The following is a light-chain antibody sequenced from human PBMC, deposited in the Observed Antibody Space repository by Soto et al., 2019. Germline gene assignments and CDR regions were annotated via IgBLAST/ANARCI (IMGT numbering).Light chain of an antibody. CDR2: GAS. Sequence: VLTQSPATLSLSPGGRAILSCRASQTVSRYYLSWYQKKPGQPPRLLIYGASTRATGVPDRFSGSGSGADFTLTNSSLQPEDFAVYYCQQALTFGGGTTVE. J-gene: IGKJ4*01. CDR1: QTVSRYY. CDR3: QQALT. V-gene: IGKV3D-7*01.